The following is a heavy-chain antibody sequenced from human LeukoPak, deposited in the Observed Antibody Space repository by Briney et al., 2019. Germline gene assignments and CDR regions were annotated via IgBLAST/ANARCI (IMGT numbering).Heavy chain of an antibody. J-gene: IGHJ4*02. CDR3: ARDAGATAY. CDR2: IHYSGST. D-gene: IGHD4/OR15-4a*01. Sequence: SETLSLTCTVSGVSISTDYWTWVRQSPGKGQEWIGYIHYSGSTSYNPSLKSRVTISVDTSKNQFSLKLTSVTSADTAVYYYARDAGATAYWGQGALVTVSS. CDR1: GVSISTDY. V-gene: IGHV4-59*13.